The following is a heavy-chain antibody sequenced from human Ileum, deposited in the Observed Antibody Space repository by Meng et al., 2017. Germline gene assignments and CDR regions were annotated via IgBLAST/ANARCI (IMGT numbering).Heavy chain of an antibody. V-gene: IGHV4-4*07. CDR3: ARDVVPTVTYYYNWFDP. J-gene: IGHJ5*02. CDR1: SGSISSYY. D-gene: IGHD4-17*01. Sequence: GHVECCATRSRPCSVSSGSISSYYWSWIRQPAGKGLEWIGRIYTSGSTNYNPSLKSRVTMSVDTSKNQFSLKLSSVTAADTAVYYCARDVVPTVTYYYNWFDPWGQGTLVTVSS. CDR2: IYTSGST.